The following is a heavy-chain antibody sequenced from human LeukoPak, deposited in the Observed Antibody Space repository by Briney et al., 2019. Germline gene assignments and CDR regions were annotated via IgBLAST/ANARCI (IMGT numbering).Heavy chain of an antibody. D-gene: IGHD3-10*01. CDR3: ARRGGEFDAFDI. CDR1: GGSISSGGYY. CDR2: IYHSGST. J-gene: IGHJ3*02. Sequence: MSSQTLSLTCTVSGGSISSGGYYWSWIRQPPGKGLEWIGYIYHSGSTYYNPSLKSRVTISVDRSKNQFSLKLSSVTAADTAVYYCARRGGEFDAFDIWGQGTMVTVSS. V-gene: IGHV4-30-2*01.